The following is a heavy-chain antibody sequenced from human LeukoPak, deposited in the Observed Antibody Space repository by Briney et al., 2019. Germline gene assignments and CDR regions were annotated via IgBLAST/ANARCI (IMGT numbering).Heavy chain of an antibody. CDR2: ISYDGSNK. CDR1: GFTFSSYA. D-gene: IGHD2-2*01. J-gene: IGHJ3*02. V-gene: IGHV3-30-3*01. CDR3: ARAGLSMEVPAAINAFDI. Sequence: GGSLRLSCAASGFTFSSYAMHWVRQAPGRGLEWVAVISYDGSNKYYADSVKGRFTISRDNSKNTLYLQMNSLRAEDTAVYYCARAGLSMEVPAAINAFDIWGQGTMVTVSS.